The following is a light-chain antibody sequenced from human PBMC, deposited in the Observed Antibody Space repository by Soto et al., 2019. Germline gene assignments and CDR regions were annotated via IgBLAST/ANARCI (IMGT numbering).Light chain of an antibody. CDR1: SSDVGGYNY. CDR3: SSYTSSSTQV. Sequence: QSALTQPASVCGSTGQSITISCTGTSSDVGGYNYVSWYQQHPGKAPKLMIYDVSNRPSGVSNRFSGSKSGNTASLTISGLQAEDEADYYCSSYTSSSTQVFGTGTKLTVL. J-gene: IGLJ1*01. V-gene: IGLV2-14*01. CDR2: DVS.